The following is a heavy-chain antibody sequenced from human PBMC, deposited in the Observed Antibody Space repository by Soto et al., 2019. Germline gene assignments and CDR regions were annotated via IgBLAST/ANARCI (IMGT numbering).Heavy chain of an antibody. CDR1: GFTFDDYA. V-gene: IGHV3-9*01. J-gene: IGHJ6*03. Sequence: EVQVVESGGGLVQPGRSLRLSCAASGFTFDDYAMHWVRQAPGKGLEWVSGISWNSGSIGYGDSVKGRVTISRDNDKNHVYLQMNSLRVEDTALYYCARGGHEDSGYEIPPGEYDKHMDVWGKGTTVTVS. CDR2: ISWNSGSI. D-gene: IGHD5-12*01. CDR3: ARGGHEDSGYEIPPGEYDKHMDV.